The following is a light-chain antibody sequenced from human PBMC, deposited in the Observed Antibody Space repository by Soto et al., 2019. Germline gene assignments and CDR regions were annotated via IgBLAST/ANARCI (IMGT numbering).Light chain of an antibody. CDR1: QSIRTD. Sequence: EIVMTQSPATLSVSPGERATLSCRASQSIRTDLAWYQQKPGQAPRLLIYGASSRATGIPDRFSGSGSGTDFTLTISRLEPEDFAVYYCQQYGSSSWTFGQGTKVDIK. J-gene: IGKJ1*01. CDR2: GAS. CDR3: QQYGSSSWT. V-gene: IGKV3-20*01.